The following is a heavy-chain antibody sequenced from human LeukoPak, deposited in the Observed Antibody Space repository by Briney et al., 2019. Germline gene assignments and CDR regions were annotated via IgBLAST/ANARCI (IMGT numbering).Heavy chain of an antibody. Sequence: GASVKVSCKASGYTFTGYYMHWVRQAPGRGLEWMGWINPNSGGTNYAQKFQGRVTMTRDTSISTAYMELSRLRSDDTAVYYCARALPRVVRYCSGGSCYSGWFDPWGQGTLVTVSS. V-gene: IGHV1-2*02. J-gene: IGHJ5*02. CDR2: INPNSGGT. CDR1: GYTFTGYY. D-gene: IGHD2-15*01. CDR3: ARALPRVVRYCSGGSCYSGWFDP.